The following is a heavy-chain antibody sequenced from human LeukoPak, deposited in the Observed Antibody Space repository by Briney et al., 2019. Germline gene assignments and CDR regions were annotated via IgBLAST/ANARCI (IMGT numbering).Heavy chain of an antibody. Sequence: ASVKVSCKASGYTFTMYYIHWVRQAPGQGFEWMGMINPGDGATTYAQRFRGRVTVTRDMSTTTVYMDLRSLRSEDTAVYFCAKEGRGAYSKSPFDYWGQGTLVTVSS. CDR1: GYTFTMYY. D-gene: IGHD2-15*01. V-gene: IGHV1-46*01. J-gene: IGHJ4*02. CDR2: INPGDGAT. CDR3: AKEGRGAYSKSPFDY.